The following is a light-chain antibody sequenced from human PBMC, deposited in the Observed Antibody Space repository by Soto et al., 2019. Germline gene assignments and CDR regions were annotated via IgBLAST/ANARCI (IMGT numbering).Light chain of an antibody. J-gene: IGLJ2*01. CDR1: SSNIGSNT. CDR3: VAWDGSLNGWV. Sequence: QSALTQAPSASGTPGQRVTISCSGSSSNIGSNTVSWYQQVPGTAPKLLIYSNDQRPSGVPDRFSGSKSGTSASLAIGGLQSEDEADYYCVAWDGSLNGWVFGGGTKVTVL. V-gene: IGLV1-44*01. CDR2: SND.